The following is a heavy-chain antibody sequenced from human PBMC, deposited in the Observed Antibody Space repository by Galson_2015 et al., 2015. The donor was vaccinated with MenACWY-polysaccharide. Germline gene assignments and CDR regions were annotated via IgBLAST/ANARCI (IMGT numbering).Heavy chain of an antibody. CDR3: ARARERTRGDTAAVDY. D-gene: IGHD5-18*01. V-gene: IGHV1-2*02. Sequence: QSGAEVKKPGGSLKISCKASGYTFTGYYMHWVRQAPGQGLEWMGWINPNSGGTNYAQKFQGRVTMTRDTSISTAYMELSRLRSDDTAVYYCARARERTRGDTAAVDYWGQETLVTVSS. J-gene: IGHJ4*02. CDR2: INPNSGGT. CDR1: GYTFTGYY.